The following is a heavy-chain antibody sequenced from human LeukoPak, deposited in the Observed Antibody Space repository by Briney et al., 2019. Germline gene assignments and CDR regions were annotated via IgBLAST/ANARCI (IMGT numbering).Heavy chain of an antibody. J-gene: IGHJ3*02. Sequence: GGSLRLSCAASGFTFSSYGMHWVRQAPGKGLEWVAFIRYDGSNKYYADSVKGRFTISRDNSKNTLYLQMNSLRAEDTAVYYCARDWSGSQYKGAFDIWGQGTMVTVSS. CDR2: IRYDGSNK. D-gene: IGHD1-26*01. V-gene: IGHV3-30*02. CDR1: GFTFSSYG. CDR3: ARDWSGSQYKGAFDI.